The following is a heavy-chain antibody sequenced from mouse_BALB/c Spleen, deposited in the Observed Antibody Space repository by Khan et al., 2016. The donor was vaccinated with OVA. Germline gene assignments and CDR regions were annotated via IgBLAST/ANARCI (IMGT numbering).Heavy chain of an antibody. Sequence: EVELVESGPGLVKPSQSLSLTCTVTGYSITSDYAWYWIRQSPGNTLEWMGYISYSGSTNYNPSFKSRISITRDTSKNQFFLQLNPLSTEDTATYYCARDSSRYNYAMDYWGQGTSVTVSS. CDR2: ISYSGST. CDR1: GYSITSDYA. D-gene: IGHD2-12*01. CDR3: ARDSSRYNYAMDY. J-gene: IGHJ4*01. V-gene: IGHV3-2*02.